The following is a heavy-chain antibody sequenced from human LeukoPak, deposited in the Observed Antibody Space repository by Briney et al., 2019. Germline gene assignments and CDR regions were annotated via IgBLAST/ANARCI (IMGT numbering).Heavy chain of an antibody. D-gene: IGHD1-26*01. CDR3: AKPPGSFRGGPSYYYYGMDV. CDR2: ISGSGGST. J-gene: IGHJ6*02. CDR1: GFTFSSYA. V-gene: IGHV3-23*01. Sequence: GGSLRLSCAASGFTFSSYAMSWVRQAPGKGLEWVSAISGSGGSTYYADSVKGRFTISRDNSKNTLYLQMNSLRAEDTAEYYCAKPPGSFRGGPSYYYYGMDVWGQGTTVTVSS.